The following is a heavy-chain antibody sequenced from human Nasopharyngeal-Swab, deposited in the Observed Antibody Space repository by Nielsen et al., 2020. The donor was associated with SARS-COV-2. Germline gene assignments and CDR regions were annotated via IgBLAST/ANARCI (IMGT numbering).Heavy chain of an antibody. J-gene: IGHJ6*02. Sequence: GESLKISCAASGFTLSSYCMHWVRQAPGKGLEWVANIKQDGSEKYYVDSVKGRFTISRDNAKNSLYLQMNSLRDEDTAVYYCAPAKHSYYYHYGMDVWGQGTTVTVSS. CDR3: APAKHSYYYHYGMDV. CDR2: IKQDGSEK. V-gene: IGHV3-7*01. CDR1: GFTLSSYC.